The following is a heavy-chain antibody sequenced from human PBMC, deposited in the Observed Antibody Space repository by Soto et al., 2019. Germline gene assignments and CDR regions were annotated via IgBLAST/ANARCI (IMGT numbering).Heavy chain of an antibody. V-gene: IGHV3-74*01. CDR2: IDNHGDGT. J-gene: IGHJ3*02. CDR3: GTVFEK. CDR1: GFTFTNNW. Sequence: EVQVVESGGGLVQPGGSRRLSCEASGFTFTNNWMHWVGQVPGEGLVWVSRIDNHGDGTSYADFVKGRFTISRDNAKNTLYLQMNSLRVEDTAIYYCGTVFEKWGQGTMVTVSS.